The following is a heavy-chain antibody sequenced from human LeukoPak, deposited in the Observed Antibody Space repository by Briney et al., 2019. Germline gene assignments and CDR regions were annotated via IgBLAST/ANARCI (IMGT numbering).Heavy chain of an antibody. V-gene: IGHV3-23*01. D-gene: IGHD3-22*01. CDR3: AKDRPNYYDSSGHYYRGNGDY. Sequence: GGSLRLSCAASGFTFSIYAMSWVRQAPGKGLEWVSSITSRDGGTFYAESVKGRFTISRDNSENTLHLQMNSLRAEDTAVYYCAKDRPNYYDSSGHYYRGNGDYWGQGTLVTVSS. J-gene: IGHJ4*02. CDR1: GFTFSIYA. CDR2: ITSRDGGT.